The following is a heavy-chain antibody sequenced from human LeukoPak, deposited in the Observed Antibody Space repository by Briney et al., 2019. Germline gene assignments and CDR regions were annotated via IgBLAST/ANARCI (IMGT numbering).Heavy chain of an antibody. J-gene: IGHJ6*03. CDR3: AKDLHRYYYRYYYYYYMDV. CDR2: IIPIFGTA. D-gene: IGHD3-10*01. Sequence: ASVKVSCKASGGTFSSYAISWVRQAPGQGLEWMGGIIPIFGTANYAQKFQGRVTITADESTSTAYMELSSLRSQDTAVYYCAKDLHRYYYRYYYYYYMDVWGKGTTVTVSS. CDR1: GGTFSSYA. V-gene: IGHV1-69*13.